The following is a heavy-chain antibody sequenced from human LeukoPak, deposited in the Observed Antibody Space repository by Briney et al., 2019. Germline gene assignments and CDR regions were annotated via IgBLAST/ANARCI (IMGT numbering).Heavy chain of an antibody. CDR3: TRALRAYVWGSYQEPEFDY. V-gene: IGHV3-66*01. CDR2: IYSGGST. Sequence: PGGSLRLSCAASGFTVSSNFMSWVRQTPGKGLEWVSIIYSGGSTFYADSVKGRFTISRDNSKNTLYLQMNSLRVDDTAVYYCTRALRAYVWGSYQEPEFDYWGQGILVTVSS. CDR1: GFTVSSNF. J-gene: IGHJ4*02. D-gene: IGHD3-16*02.